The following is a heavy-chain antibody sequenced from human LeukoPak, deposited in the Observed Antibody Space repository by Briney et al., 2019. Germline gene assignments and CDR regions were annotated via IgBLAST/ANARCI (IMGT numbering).Heavy chain of an antibody. CDR1: GFTFSSYW. Sequence: QPGGSLRLSCAASGFTFSSYWMHWVRQAPGKGLVWDSRINSDGSSTSYADSVKGRFTISRDNAKNTLYLQMNSLRAEDTAVYYCARPLLTTVTIHVHYYYYYMDVSGTGTTVTVSS. CDR3: ARPLLTTVTIHVHYYYYYMDV. CDR2: INSDGSST. V-gene: IGHV3-74*01. J-gene: IGHJ6*03. D-gene: IGHD4-17*01.